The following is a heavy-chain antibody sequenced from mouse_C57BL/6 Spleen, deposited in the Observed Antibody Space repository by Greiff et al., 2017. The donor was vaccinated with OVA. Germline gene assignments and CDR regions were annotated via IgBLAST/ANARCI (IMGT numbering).Heavy chain of an antibody. Sequence: QVQLQQPGAELVKPGASVKLSCKASGYTFTSYWMHWVKLRPGQGLEWIGMIHPNSGSTNYNEKFKSKATLTVDKSSSTAYMQRSSLTSEDSAVYYGARFTTVGDYAMDYWGQGTSVTVSS. CDR2: IHPNSGST. D-gene: IGHD1-1*01. CDR1: GYTFTSYW. V-gene: IGHV1-64*01. CDR3: ARFTTVGDYAMDY. J-gene: IGHJ4*01.